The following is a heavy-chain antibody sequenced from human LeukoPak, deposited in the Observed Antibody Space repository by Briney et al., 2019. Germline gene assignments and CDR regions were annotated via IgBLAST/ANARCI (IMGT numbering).Heavy chain of an antibody. D-gene: IGHD1-14*01. CDR2: ITRSNYI. CDR3: AMGGSGTLHY. J-gene: IGHJ4*02. CDR1: GFTFSSYS. Sequence: GSLRLSCAASGFTFSSYSMNWVRQAPGKGLEWVSSITRSNYIYYADSVKGRITISRDNAKNSLYLQMNSLRAEDTAVYYCAMGGSGTLHYWGQGTLVTVSS. V-gene: IGHV3-21*06.